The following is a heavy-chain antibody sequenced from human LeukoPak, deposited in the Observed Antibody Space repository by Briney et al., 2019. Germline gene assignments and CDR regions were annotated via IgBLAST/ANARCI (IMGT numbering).Heavy chain of an antibody. CDR1: GYTFTSYG. Sequence: AASVKVSCKASGYTFTSYGISWARQAPGQGLEWMGWISAYNGNTNYAQKLQGRVTMTTDTSTSTAYMELRSLRSDDTAVYYCARVSFHCTNGVCYPYYFDYWGQGTLVTVSS. CDR2: ISAYNGNT. D-gene: IGHD2-8*01. V-gene: IGHV1-18*01. CDR3: ARVSFHCTNGVCYPYYFDY. J-gene: IGHJ4*02.